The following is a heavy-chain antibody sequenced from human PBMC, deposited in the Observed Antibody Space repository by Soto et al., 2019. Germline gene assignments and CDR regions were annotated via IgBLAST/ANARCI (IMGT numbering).Heavy chain of an antibody. CDR3: AREVTAAAARVYFDY. V-gene: IGHV4-31*03. Sequence: SETLSLTCTVSGGSISSGGYYWSWIRQHPGKGREWIGYIYYSGSTYYNPSLKSRVTISVDTSKNQFSLKLSSVTAADTAVYYCAREVTAAAARVYFDYWGQGTLVTVSS. J-gene: IGHJ4*02. D-gene: IGHD6-13*01. CDR1: GGSISSGGYY. CDR2: IYYSGST.